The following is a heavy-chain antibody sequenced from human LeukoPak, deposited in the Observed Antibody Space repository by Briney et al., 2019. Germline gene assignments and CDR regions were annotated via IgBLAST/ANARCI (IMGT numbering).Heavy chain of an antibody. V-gene: IGHV3-15*01. CDR2: IKTKTDGGTT. D-gene: IGHD4-23*01. CDR3: ANIFGGNSHRSDY. Sequence: PGGSRRLSCAASGFTFSSAWMSWVRQAPGQGLEWLGRIKTKTDGGTTDYAAPVKGRFTISRDDSKDTLYLQMNSLKSDDTAVYYCANIFGGNSHRSDYWGQGTLVTVSS. J-gene: IGHJ4*02. CDR1: GFTFSSAW.